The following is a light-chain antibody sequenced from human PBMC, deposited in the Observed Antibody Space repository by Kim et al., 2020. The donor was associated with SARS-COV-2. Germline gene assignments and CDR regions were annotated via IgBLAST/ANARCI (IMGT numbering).Light chain of an antibody. J-gene: IGLJ3*02. V-gene: IGLV2-14*01. Sequence: QSVVTQPASVSGSPGQSITISCTGTSSNVGGYNYVSWYQQHPGKAPKLMIYEVSNRPSGVSNRFSGSKSGNTASLTISGLQAEDEVDYYCSSYTTSSTWVFGGGTQLTVL. CDR2: EVS. CDR3: SSYTTSSTWV. CDR1: SSNVGGYNY.